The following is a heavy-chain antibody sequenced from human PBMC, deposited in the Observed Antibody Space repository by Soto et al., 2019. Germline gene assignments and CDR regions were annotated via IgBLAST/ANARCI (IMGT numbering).Heavy chain of an antibody. CDR2: ISYDGSNK. Sequence: GGSLRLSCAASGFTFSSYAMHWVRQAPGKGLEWVAVISYDGSNKYYADSVKGRFTISRDNSKNTLYLQMNSLRAEDTAVYYCARDASPIAAAGTRASWFDPWGQGTLVTVSS. CDR3: ARDASPIAAAGTRASWFDP. V-gene: IGHV3-30-3*01. CDR1: GFTFSSYA. J-gene: IGHJ5*02. D-gene: IGHD6-13*01.